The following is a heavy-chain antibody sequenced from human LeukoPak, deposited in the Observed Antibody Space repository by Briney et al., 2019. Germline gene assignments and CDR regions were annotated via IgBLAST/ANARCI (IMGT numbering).Heavy chain of an antibody. CDR1: GYTFTGYY. CDR2: INPNSGGT. V-gene: IGHV1-2*02. Sequence: ASVKVSCKASGYTFTGYYMHWVRQAPGQGLEWMGWINPNSGGTNYAQKFQGRVTTTRDMSTSTVYMELSSLRSEDTAVYYCARGSSPRAYWGQGTLVTVSS. CDR3: ARGSSPRAY. D-gene: IGHD3-10*01. J-gene: IGHJ4*02.